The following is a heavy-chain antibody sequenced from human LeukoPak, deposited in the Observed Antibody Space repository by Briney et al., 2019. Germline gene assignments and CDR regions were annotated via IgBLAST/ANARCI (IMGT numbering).Heavy chain of an antibody. CDR3: AREDIPMVLSLDH. Sequence: GGSLRLSCAASGFTFSSYAMSWVRQAPGKGLEWVSAISGGGDNTYYADSVRGRFTVSRDNSKNTLYVQMTSLRAKDTAVYYCAREDIPMVLSLDHWGQGTLVTVSS. CDR1: GFTFSSYA. V-gene: IGHV3-23*01. CDR2: ISGGGDNT. J-gene: IGHJ4*02. D-gene: IGHD3-10*01.